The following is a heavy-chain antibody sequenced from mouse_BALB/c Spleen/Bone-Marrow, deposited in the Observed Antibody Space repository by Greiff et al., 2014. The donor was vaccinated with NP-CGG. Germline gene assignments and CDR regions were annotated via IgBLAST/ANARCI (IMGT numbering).Heavy chain of an antibody. Sequence: QVQLQQSGAELVRPGVSVKISCKGSGYTFTDYAMHWVKQSHAESLEWIGVINTYFGDISYNQKFKGKATIAVDKTSRTVYMELARLTAEDSAIYYCARGYSNNYAMDYWGQGTLVTVSS. CDR3: ARGYSNNYAMDY. V-gene: IGHV1S137*01. J-gene: IGHJ4*01. CDR2: INTYFGDI. D-gene: IGHD2-5*01. CDR1: GYTFTDYA.